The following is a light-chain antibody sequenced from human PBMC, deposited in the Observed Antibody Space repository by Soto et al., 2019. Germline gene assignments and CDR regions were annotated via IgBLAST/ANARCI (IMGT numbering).Light chain of an antibody. J-gene: IGKJ3*01. Sequence: DIVLTQSPGTLSLSPGDRATLSCRTSRFVSNYYVAWYQQRPGQAPRLLIYAASSRATDIPDRFSGSGSGTDFTLTISSLEPEDFAVYYCQHYADSPPVFTFGPGTKVEI. CDR2: AAS. V-gene: IGKV3-20*01. CDR1: RFVSNYY. CDR3: QHYADSPPVFT.